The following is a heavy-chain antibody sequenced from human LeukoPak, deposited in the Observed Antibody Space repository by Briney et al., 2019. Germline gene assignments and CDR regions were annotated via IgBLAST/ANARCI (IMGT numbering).Heavy chain of an antibody. D-gene: IGHD3-3*02. CDR3: ATAPGINPLAFDYYYGMDV. CDR1: GGSISSSSYY. Sequence: PSETLSLTCTVSGGSISSSSYYWGWIRQPPGKGLEWIGSIYYSGSTYYNPSLKSRVTISVDTSKNQFSLKLSSVTAADTAVYYCATAPGINPLAFDYYYGMDVWGKGTTVTVSS. CDR2: IYYSGST. V-gene: IGHV4-39*07. J-gene: IGHJ6*04.